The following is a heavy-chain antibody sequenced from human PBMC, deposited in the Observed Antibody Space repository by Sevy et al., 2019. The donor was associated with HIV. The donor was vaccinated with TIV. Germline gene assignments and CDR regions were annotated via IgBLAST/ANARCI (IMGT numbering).Heavy chain of an antibody. CDR1: GFTFSSYS. D-gene: IGHD6-13*01. V-gene: IGHV3-21*01. Sequence: GGSLRLSCAASGFTFSSYSMNWVRQAPGKGLEWVSSISSSSSYIYYADSVKGRFTISRDNAKNSLYLQMNSLRAEDTAVYYCARDNENQAAAGNFDYWGQGALVTVSS. CDR2: ISSSSSYI. J-gene: IGHJ4*02. CDR3: ARDNENQAAAGNFDY.